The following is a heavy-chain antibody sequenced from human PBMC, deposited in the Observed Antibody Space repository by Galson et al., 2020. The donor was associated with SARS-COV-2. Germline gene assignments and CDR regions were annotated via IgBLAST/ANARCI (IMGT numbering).Heavy chain of an antibody. V-gene: IGHV3-74*01. CDR3: ARGDMRNDYFDY. CDR1: GFTFSSYW. Sequence: GGSLRLSCAASGFTFSSYWMNWVRQAPGKGLVWVSRIYSEGSSTSYADSVKGRFTISGDDAKNTLYLHMRSLRAEDTAVYYCARGDMRNDYFDYWGQGTLVTVSS. D-gene: IGHD3-16*01. CDR2: IYSEGSST. J-gene: IGHJ4*02.